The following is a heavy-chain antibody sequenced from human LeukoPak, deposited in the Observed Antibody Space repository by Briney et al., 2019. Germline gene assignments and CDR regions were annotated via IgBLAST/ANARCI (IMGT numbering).Heavy chain of an antibody. D-gene: IGHD2-15*01. V-gene: IGHV3-21*01. Sequence: GGSLRLSCAASGFTFSSYSMNWVRQAPGKGLEWVSSISSSSSYIYYADSVKGRFTISRDNAKNSLYLQMNSLRAEDTAVYYCARSYCSGGSCYHNWFDPWGQGTLVTVSS. CDR3: ARSYCSGGSCYHNWFDP. J-gene: IGHJ5*02. CDR1: GFTFSSYS. CDR2: ISSSSSYI.